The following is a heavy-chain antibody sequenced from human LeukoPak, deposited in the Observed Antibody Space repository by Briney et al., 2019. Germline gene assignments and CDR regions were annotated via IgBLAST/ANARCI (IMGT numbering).Heavy chain of an antibody. CDR2: ISAYNGNT. Sequence: GASVKVSCKASGYTFTSYGISWVRQAPGQGLEWMRWISAYNGNTNYAQKLQGRVTMTTDTSTSTAYMELRSLRSDDTAVYYCARDLWMAVAGIEMLYYYYGMDVWGQGTTVTVSS. CDR1: GYTFTSYG. CDR3: ARDLWMAVAGIEMLYYYYGMDV. V-gene: IGHV1-18*01. J-gene: IGHJ6*02. D-gene: IGHD6-19*01.